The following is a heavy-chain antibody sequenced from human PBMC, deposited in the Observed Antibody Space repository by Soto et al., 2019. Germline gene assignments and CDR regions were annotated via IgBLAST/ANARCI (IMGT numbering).Heavy chain of an antibody. D-gene: IGHD3-3*01. V-gene: IGHV3-23*01. J-gene: IGHJ6*02. CDR1: GFTFSSYA. Sequence: GGSLRLSCAASGFTFSSYAMSWVRQAPGKGLEWVSAISGSGGSTYYADSVKGRFTISRDNSKNTLYLQMNSLRAEDTAVYYCVGYDFWSGKIYYYYYYGMDVWGQGTTVTVSS. CDR3: VGYDFWSGKIYYYYYYGMDV. CDR2: ISGSGGST.